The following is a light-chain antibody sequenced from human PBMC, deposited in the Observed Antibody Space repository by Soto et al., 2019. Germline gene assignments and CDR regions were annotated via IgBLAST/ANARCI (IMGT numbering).Light chain of an antibody. CDR3: QQYSSLPHT. CDR2: GVS. J-gene: IGKJ2*01. CDR1: QRVTNNY. Sequence: ESVLTQSPGTLSLSPGERATLSCRATQRVTNNYFAWYQQKPGQSPRLLIYGVSSRATDIPDRCSGSGSGTDFTLTISRLEPEYFIVYYCQQYSSLPHTFGQGNKLEVK. V-gene: IGKV3-20*01.